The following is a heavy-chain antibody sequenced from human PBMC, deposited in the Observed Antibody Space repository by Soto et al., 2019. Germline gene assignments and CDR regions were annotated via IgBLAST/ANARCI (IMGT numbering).Heavy chain of an antibody. CDR3: AIITVHYYDSSGYPADY. CDR2: ISPYNGKA. J-gene: IGHJ4*02. V-gene: IGHV1-18*01. Sequence: GASVKVSCKASGYTFTSYGISWVRQAPGQGLEWMGWISPYNGKANYAQKLQGRVTITADTSTSTAYMELRSLRSEDTAVYFCAIITVHYYDSSGYPADYWGQGTLVTVSS. CDR1: GYTFTSYG. D-gene: IGHD3-22*01.